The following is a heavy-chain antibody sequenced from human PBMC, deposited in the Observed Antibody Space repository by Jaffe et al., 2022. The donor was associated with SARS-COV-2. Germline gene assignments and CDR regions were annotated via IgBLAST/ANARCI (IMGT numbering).Heavy chain of an antibody. V-gene: IGHV3-15*01. CDR1: GFTFSNAW. Sequence: EVQLVESGGGLVKPGGSLRLSCAASGFTFSNAWMSWVRQAPGKGLEWVGRIKSKTDGGTTDYAAPVKGRFTISRDDSKNTLYLQMNSLKTEDTAVYYCTTEADYDILTGYRYYYYGMDVWGQGTTVTVSS. J-gene: IGHJ6*02. CDR3: TTEADYDILTGYRYYYYGMDV. D-gene: IGHD3-9*01. CDR2: IKSKTDGGTT.